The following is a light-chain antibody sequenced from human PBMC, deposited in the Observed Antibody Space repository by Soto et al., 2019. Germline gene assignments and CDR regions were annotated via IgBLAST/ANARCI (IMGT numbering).Light chain of an antibody. J-gene: IGKJ5*01. Sequence: EIVMTQSPATLSVSPGDRASLSCRASQSVSSNLAWYQQKPGQAPRLLIYRTSTRATGIPDRFSGSGSGTDFTLTISRLEPEDFAVYYCQQFGSSVTFGQGTRLEI. V-gene: IGKV3-20*01. CDR2: RTS. CDR3: QQFGSSVT. CDR1: QSVSSN.